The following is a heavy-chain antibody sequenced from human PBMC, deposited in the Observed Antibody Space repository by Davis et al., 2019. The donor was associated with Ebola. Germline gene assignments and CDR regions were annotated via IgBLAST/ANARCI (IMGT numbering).Heavy chain of an antibody. CDR1: GYTFSNYA. Sequence: AASVKASCKASGYTFSNYAINWVRQATGQGLEWMGWMNPNSGDTGYAQKFQGRVTMTRNTSISTAYMELSSLRSEDTAVYYCAREGTGDGFIYYYGMDVWGQGTTVTVSS. D-gene: IGHD1-1*01. J-gene: IGHJ6*02. CDR2: MNPNSGDT. V-gene: IGHV1-8*01. CDR3: AREGTGDGFIYYYGMDV.